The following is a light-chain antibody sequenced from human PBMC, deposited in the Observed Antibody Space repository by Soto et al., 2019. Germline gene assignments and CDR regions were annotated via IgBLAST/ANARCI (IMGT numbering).Light chain of an antibody. CDR3: LQHNTYPLT. CDR2: AAS. Sequence: DMQMTQSLSAMSASVGERVTSTGRASQGISNYLAWFQQKPGKVPKRLIYAASSLQSGVPSRFSGSGSGTEFTLIISSLQPEDFATYYCLQHNTYPLTFGEGTKVEIK. V-gene: IGKV1-17*03. J-gene: IGKJ4*01. CDR1: QGISNY.